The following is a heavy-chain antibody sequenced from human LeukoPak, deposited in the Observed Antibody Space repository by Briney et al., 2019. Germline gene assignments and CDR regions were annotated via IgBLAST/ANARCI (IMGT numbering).Heavy chain of an antibody. Sequence: SETLSLTCAVYGGSFSGYYWSWIRQPPGKGLEWIGEINHSGSTNYNPSLKSRVTISVDTSKNQFSLELSSVTAADTAVYYCARRNSGYDPTPDYWGQGTLVTVSS. CDR1: GGSFSGYY. D-gene: IGHD5-12*01. V-gene: IGHV4-34*01. CDR2: INHSGST. J-gene: IGHJ4*02. CDR3: ARRNSGYDPTPDY.